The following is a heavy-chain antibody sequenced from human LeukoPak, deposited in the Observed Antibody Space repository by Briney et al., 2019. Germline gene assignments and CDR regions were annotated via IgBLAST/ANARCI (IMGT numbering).Heavy chain of an antibody. CDR1: GGSISSYY. Sequence: SETPSLTCTVSGGSISSYYWSWIRQPPGKGLEWIGYIYYSGSTNYNPSLKSRVTISVDTSKNQFSLKLSSVTAADTAVYYCARRLGIAAAGAWFDPWGQGTLVTVSS. CDR3: ARRLGIAAAGAWFDP. J-gene: IGHJ5*02. CDR2: IYYSGST. D-gene: IGHD6-13*01. V-gene: IGHV4-59*08.